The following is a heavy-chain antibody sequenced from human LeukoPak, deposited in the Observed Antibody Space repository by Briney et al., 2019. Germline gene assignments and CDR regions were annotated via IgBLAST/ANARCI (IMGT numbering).Heavy chain of an antibody. CDR3: AREKILTGLVDY. J-gene: IGHJ4*02. Sequence: ASVKVSCKASGYTFTGYYMHWVRQAPGQGLEWMGWINPNSGGTNYAQKFQGRVTMTRDTSISTAYMELSRLRSDDTAVCYCAREKILTGLVDYWGQGTLVTVSS. CDR1: GYTFTGYY. CDR2: INPNSGGT. V-gene: IGHV1-2*02. D-gene: IGHD3-9*01.